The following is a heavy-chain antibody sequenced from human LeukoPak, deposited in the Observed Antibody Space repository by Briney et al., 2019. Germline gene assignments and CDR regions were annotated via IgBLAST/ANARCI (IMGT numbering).Heavy chain of an antibody. D-gene: IGHD4-17*01. J-gene: IGHJ4*02. CDR2: IYYTGST. CDR1: GGSISTYY. Sequence: SETLSLTCTVSGGSISTYYWSWIRQPPGKGLEWIGYIYYTGSTNYNPSLKSRVTISVDTSKNQVSLKLSSVIAADTAVYYCARGADYGDYIDYWGQGTLVTVSS. V-gene: IGHV4-59*08. CDR3: ARGADYGDYIDY.